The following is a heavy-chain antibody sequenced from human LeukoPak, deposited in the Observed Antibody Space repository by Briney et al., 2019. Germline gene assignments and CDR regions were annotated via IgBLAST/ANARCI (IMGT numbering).Heavy chain of an antibody. CDR2: IYPGDSDT. V-gene: IGHV5-51*01. CDR1: GYSFTNYW. CDR3: ATPQAHNAFDI. Sequence: GESLKISCKGSGYSFTNYWIAWVRQMPGKGLEWMGIIYPGDSDTRYSRSFQGQVTISADKSISTAYLQWSSLEASDTALFYCATPQAHNAFDIWGQGTMVTVSS. J-gene: IGHJ3*02.